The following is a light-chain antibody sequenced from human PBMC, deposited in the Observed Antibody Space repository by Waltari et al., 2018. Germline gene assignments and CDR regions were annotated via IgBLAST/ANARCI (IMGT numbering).Light chain of an antibody. Sequence: EIVLTQSPATLSLSPGERATLSCRASQSASKYVAWYQQRPGQPPRLLIYDASNRAAGVPDRFDAFGSGTDFTLTINSLEPEDFVVYYCQQRNDWPLTFGGGTRVEIK. CDR1: QSASKY. CDR2: DAS. V-gene: IGKV3-11*01. CDR3: QQRNDWPLT. J-gene: IGKJ4*01.